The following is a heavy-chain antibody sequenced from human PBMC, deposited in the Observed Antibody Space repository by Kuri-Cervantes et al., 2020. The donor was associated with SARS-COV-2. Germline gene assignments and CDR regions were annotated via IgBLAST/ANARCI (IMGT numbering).Heavy chain of an antibody. D-gene: IGHD3-3*02. CDR1: GFTFSSYW. Sequence: GESLKISCAASGFTFSSYWMSWVRQAPGKGLEWVANIKQDGSEKYYVDSVKGRFTISRDNAKNSLYPQMNSLRAEDTAVYYCARTFMGYYYYMDVRGKGTTVTVSS. J-gene: IGHJ6*03. CDR3: ARTFMGYYYYMDV. V-gene: IGHV3-7*01. CDR2: IKQDGSEK.